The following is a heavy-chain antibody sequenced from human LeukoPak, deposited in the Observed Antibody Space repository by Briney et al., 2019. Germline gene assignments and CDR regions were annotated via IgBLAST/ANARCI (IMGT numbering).Heavy chain of an antibody. V-gene: IGHV1-2*06. D-gene: IGHD6-19*01. CDR3: ARAKGAVDHNWFDP. CDR2: INPNSGGT. Sequence: ASVNVSCKASGYTFSGYYIHWVRQVPGQGLEWMGRINPNSGGTNSAQKFQGRVTMTRDTSISTAYMELSRLRFDDTAVYYCARAKGAVDHNWFDPWGQGTLVTVSS. J-gene: IGHJ5*02. CDR1: GYTFSGYY.